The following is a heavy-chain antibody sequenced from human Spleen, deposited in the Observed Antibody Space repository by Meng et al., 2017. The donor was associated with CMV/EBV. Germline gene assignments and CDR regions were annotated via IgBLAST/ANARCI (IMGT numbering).Heavy chain of an antibody. CDR1: GFTLSSYW. V-gene: IGHV3-74*01. J-gene: IGHJ4*02. Sequence: GGSLRLSCAASGFTLSSYWMHWVRQAPGKGLVWVSGINGDGSVTRYADSVRGRFTVSRDNAKNTLYLQMNSLRAEDTAVYYCAKDGRGSSGAYYFDCWGQGTLVTVSS. CDR3: AKDGRGSSGAYYFDC. D-gene: IGHD6-6*01. CDR2: INGDGSVT.